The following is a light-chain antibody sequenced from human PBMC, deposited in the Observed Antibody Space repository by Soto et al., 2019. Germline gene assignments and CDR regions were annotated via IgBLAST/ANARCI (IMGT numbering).Light chain of an antibody. Sequence: QSALTQSPSASGSPGQSVTIYCTGTSSDIGGYNSVSWYQQHPGKAPKVMIYDVTKRPSGVPDRFSGSKSGNTASLTVSALQAEDEADYYCSSYTDRKNLVFGTGTKVTVL. CDR1: SSDIGGYNS. J-gene: IGLJ1*01. V-gene: IGLV2-8*01. CDR3: SSYTDRKNLV. CDR2: DVT.